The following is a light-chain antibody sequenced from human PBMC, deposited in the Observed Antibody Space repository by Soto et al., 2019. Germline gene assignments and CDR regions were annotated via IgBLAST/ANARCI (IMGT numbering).Light chain of an antibody. V-gene: IGKV3-20*01. CDR3: HQYGISPWT. Sequence: EIVLTQSPGTLSLSPGERATLSCRASQSVSSSYLAWYQQKSGQAPRLLIYGASSRATGIADRFSGSGSRTDFTLTISRLEPEDFAVYYCHQYGISPWTFGQGTKVEIK. CDR1: QSVSSSY. CDR2: GAS. J-gene: IGKJ1*01.